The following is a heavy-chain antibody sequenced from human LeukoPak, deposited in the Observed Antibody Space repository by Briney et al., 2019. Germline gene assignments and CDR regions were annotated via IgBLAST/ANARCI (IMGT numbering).Heavy chain of an antibody. J-gene: IGHJ3*02. Sequence: GASVKVSCKASGYTFTGYYIHWVRQAPGQGLEWMGRIIPIFGTANYAQKFQGRVTITTDESTSTAYMELSSLRSEDTAVYYCARDRGSSRSPAFDIWGQGTMVTVSS. CDR1: GYTFTGYY. CDR3: ARDRGSSRSPAFDI. V-gene: IGHV1-69*05. D-gene: IGHD6-13*01. CDR2: IIPIFGTA.